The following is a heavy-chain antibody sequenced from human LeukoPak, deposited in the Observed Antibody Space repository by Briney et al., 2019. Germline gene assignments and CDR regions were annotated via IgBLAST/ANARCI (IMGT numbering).Heavy chain of an antibody. D-gene: IGHD6-19*01. CDR1: GYTLTELS. Sequence: ASVKVSCKVSGYTLTELSMHWVRQAPGKVLEWKGGFDPEDGETIYAQKFQGRVTMTEDTSTDTAYMELSSLRSEDTAVYYCATLYSSGPTHYYYGMDVWGQGTTVTVSS. CDR2: FDPEDGET. J-gene: IGHJ6*02. CDR3: ATLYSSGPTHYYYGMDV. V-gene: IGHV1-24*01.